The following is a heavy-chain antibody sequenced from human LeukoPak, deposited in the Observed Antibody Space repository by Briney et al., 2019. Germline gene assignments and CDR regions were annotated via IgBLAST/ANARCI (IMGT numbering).Heavy chain of an antibody. CDR1: GGSISTYY. J-gene: IGHJ4*02. V-gene: IGHV4-59*01. D-gene: IGHD6-19*01. CDR3: ASIAVRNNYFEY. CDR2: MRYSGSI. Sequence: PSETLSLTCTVSGGSISTYYWSWIRQPPGKGLEWIGYMRYSGSINYNPSFKSRATASVDMSKNQLSLKLSSVTAADTAVYYCASIAVRNNYFEYWGQGTLVTVSS.